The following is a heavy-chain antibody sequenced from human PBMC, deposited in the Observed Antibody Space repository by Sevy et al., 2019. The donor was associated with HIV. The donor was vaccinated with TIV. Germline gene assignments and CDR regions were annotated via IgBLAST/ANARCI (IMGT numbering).Heavy chain of an antibody. CDR3: ASDILSVPGIALPFDS. J-gene: IGHJ4*02. V-gene: IGHV1-69*13. Sequence: ASVKVSCKASGGTFRNCAFGWVRQAPGQGLEWMGGIIPIFGLVNYAQNFQGRVTITADESTSTTYMELSSLRSEDTALYYCASDILSVPGIALPFDSWGQGTLVTVSS. CDR1: GGTFRNCA. CDR2: IIPIFGLV. D-gene: IGHD6-13*01.